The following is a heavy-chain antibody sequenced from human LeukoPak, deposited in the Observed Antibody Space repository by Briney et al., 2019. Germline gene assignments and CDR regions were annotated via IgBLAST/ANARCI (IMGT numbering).Heavy chain of an antibody. V-gene: IGHV3-21*01. D-gene: IGHD2-2*01. CDR2: ISSSSSYI. Sequence: GGSLRLSCAASGFTFSSYSMNWVRQAPGKGLELVSSISSSSSYIYYADSVKGRFTISRDNAKNSLYLQMNSLRAEDTAVYYCARDIAPKGYCSSTSCWNWFDPWGQGTLVTVSS. CDR3: ARDIAPKGYCSSTSCWNWFDP. CDR1: GFTFSSYS. J-gene: IGHJ5*02.